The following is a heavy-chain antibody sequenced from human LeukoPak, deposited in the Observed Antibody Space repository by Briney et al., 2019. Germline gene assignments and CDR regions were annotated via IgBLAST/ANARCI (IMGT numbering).Heavy chain of an antibody. CDR2: ISAYNGNT. CDR3: ARDAKRITMIVVVSDPFDY. V-gene: IGHV1-18*01. Sequence: ASVKVSCTASGYTFTSYGISWVRQAPGQGLEWMGWISAYNGNTNYAQKLQGRVTMTTDTSTSTAYMELRSLRSDDTAVYYCARDAKRITMIVVVSDPFDYWGQGTLVTVSS. CDR1: GYTFTSYG. D-gene: IGHD3-22*01. J-gene: IGHJ4*02.